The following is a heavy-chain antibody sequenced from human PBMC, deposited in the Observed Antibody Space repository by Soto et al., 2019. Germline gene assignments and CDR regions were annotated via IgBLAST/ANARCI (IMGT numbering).Heavy chain of an antibody. J-gene: IGHJ4*02. CDR3: ARSRSGAVADSFDF. V-gene: IGHV3-30*04. CDR1: GFTFRSYA. CDR2: ISRDGGNK. D-gene: IGHD3-10*01. Sequence: VGSLRLSCAASGFTFRSYAIHWVRQAPGKGLEWVAVISRDGGNKYYVDSVKGRFTISRDNSKDTVYLQMNSLRDEDSAMFYCARSRSGAVADSFDFWGQGTLVTVSS.